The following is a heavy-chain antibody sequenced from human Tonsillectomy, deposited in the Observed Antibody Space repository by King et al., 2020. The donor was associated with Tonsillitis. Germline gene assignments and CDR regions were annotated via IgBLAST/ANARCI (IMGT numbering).Heavy chain of an antibody. CDR3: ANGGGPSGY. Sequence: VQLVESGGGLVQPGGSLRLSCAASGFSFSSYWRSWVRQAPGKGLEWVANIKQDGSEKYYVDSVKGRFTISRENAKISLYLQMNSLRAEDTAVYYCANGGGPSGYWGQGTQVTVSS. J-gene: IGHJ1*01. V-gene: IGHV3-7*03. D-gene: IGHD4-23*01. CDR1: GFSFSSYW. CDR2: IKQDGSEK.